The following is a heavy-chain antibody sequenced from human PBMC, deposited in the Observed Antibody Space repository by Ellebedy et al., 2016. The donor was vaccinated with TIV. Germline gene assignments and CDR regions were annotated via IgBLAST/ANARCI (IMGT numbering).Heavy chain of an antibody. Sequence: ASVKVSCKASGYTFTSYGISWVRQAPGQGLEWMGWISAYNGNTNYAQKLQGRVTMTTDTSTSTAYMELRSLESDDTAMYYCARAEWELTDWFDPWGQGTLVTVSS. CDR2: ISAYNGNT. CDR3: ARAEWELTDWFDP. J-gene: IGHJ5*02. D-gene: IGHD1-26*01. V-gene: IGHV1-18*01. CDR1: GYTFTSYG.